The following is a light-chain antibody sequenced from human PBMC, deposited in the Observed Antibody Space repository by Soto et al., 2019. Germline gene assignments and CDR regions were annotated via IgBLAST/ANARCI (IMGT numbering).Light chain of an antibody. CDR3: SSYTSGSLYV. V-gene: IGLV2-14*01. CDR2: DVS. J-gene: IGLJ1*01. CDR1: SSDVGGYNY. Sequence: QSALTQPASLSGSPGQSISISCTGTSSDVGGYNYVSWYQQHPGKAPKVMIYDVSNRPSGVSDRFSGSKSGNTASLTISGLKTDDEADYYCSSYTSGSLYVFGTGTKVTVL.